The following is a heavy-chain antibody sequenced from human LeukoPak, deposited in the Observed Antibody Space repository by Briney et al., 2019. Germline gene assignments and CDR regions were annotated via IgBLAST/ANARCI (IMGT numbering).Heavy chain of an antibody. CDR2: INPNSGGT. V-gene: IGHV1-2*02. CDR3: TSGARVGATLTDAFDI. D-gene: IGHD1-26*01. J-gene: IGHJ3*02. CDR1: GYTFTGYY. Sequence: ASVKVSCKASGYTFTGYYMHWVRQAPGQGLEWMGWINPNSGGTNYAQKFQGRVTMTWDTSISTAYMELSSLRSDDTAVYYCTSGARVGATLTDAFDIWGQGTMVTVSS.